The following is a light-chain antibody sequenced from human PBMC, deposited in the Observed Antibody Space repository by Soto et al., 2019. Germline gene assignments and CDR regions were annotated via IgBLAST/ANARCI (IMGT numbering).Light chain of an antibody. V-gene: IGKV1-9*01. CDR1: QGISDY. CDR3: QQYSHRPPYT. Sequence: DIPLTQSPSFLSASVGDRVTITCRASQGISDYLAWYQEKPGKAPKILIYATSTLQSGVPSRFSGSGSGTEFTLTISSLQSEDCAVYFCQQYSHRPPYTFGQGTKLEIK. CDR2: ATS. J-gene: IGKJ2*01.